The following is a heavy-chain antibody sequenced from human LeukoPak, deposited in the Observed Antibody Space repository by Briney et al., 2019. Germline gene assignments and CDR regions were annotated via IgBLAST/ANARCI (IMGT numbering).Heavy chain of an antibody. Sequence: GGSLRLSYAASGFTFSSYGMSWVRQAPGKGLEWVSGISGSGGSTYYADSVRGRFTISRDNSKNTLYLQMNTLRAEDTAVYYCAKLLWLRELFDWGQGTLVTVSS. CDR3: AKLLWLRELFD. V-gene: IGHV3-23*01. CDR1: GFTFSSYG. CDR2: ISGSGGST. D-gene: IGHD3-10*01. J-gene: IGHJ4*02.